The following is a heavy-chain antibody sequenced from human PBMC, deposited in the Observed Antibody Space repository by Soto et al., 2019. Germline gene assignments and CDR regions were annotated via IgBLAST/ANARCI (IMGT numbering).Heavy chain of an antibody. J-gene: IGHJ4*02. V-gene: IGHV1-3*01. CDR1: GYTFTSYA. Sequence: ASVKVSCKASGYTFTSYAMHWVRQAPGQRLEWMGWINAGNGNTKYSQKFQGRVTITADKSTSTAYMELSSLRSEDTAVYYCARGGVFFFAAPTNPFDYWGQGTLDTVSS. D-gene: IGHD3-10*01. CDR2: INAGNGNT. CDR3: ARGGVFFFAAPTNPFDY.